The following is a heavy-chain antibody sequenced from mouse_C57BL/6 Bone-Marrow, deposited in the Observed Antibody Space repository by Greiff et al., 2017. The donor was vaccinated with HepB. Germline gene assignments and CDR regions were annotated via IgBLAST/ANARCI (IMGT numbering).Heavy chain of an antibody. Sequence: PLPHPCSDLLLPCPSLPLSFPSSVYTFPRSLLPLLNPRPGQGLEWIGVIDPSDSYTNYNQKFKGKATLTVDTSSSTAYMQLSSLTSEDSAVYYCASYYGSSWGTGTTVTVSS. J-gene: IGHJ1*03. D-gene: IGHD1-1*01. V-gene: IGHV1-59*01. CDR3: ASYYGSS. CDR2: IDPSDSYT. CDR1: VYTFPRSL.